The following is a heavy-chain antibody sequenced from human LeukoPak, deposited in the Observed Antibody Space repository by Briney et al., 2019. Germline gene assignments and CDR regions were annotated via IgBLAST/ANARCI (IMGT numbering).Heavy chain of an antibody. D-gene: IGHD2-21*01. V-gene: IGHV4-30-2*01. CDR1: GGSINSGGYS. J-gene: IGHJ4*02. CDR2: IYHSGST. Sequence: PSQTLSLTCAVSGGSINSGGYSWSWIRQPPGKGLEWIGYIYHSGSTYYNPSLKSRVTISVDRSKNQFSLKLSSVTAADTAVYYCARTNCYDTYYFDYWGQGTLVTVSS. CDR3: ARTNCYDTYYFDY.